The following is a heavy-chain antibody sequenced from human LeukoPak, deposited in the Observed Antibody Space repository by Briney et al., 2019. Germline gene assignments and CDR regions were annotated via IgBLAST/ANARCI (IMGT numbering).Heavy chain of an antibody. CDR2: IIPIFGIA. J-gene: IGHJ3*02. D-gene: IGHD3-22*01. CDR1: GGTFSSYA. Sequence: GASVKVSCKASGGTFSSYAISWVRQAPGQGLEWMGRIIPIFGIANYAQKFQGRVTTTADKSTSTAYMELSSLRSEDTAVYYCARDRGYYYDSSGYYNAFDIWGQGTMVTVSS. CDR3: ARDRGYYYDSSGYYNAFDI. V-gene: IGHV1-69*04.